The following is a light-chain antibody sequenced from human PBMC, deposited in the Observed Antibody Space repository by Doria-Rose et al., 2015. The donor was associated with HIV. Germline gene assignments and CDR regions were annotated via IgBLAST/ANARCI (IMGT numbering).Light chain of an antibody. CDR3: QQYGTSRGT. CDR2: DAS. J-gene: IGKJ5*01. V-gene: IGKV3-20*01. Sequence: TRSPGTLSLSPGERATLSCRASQRVKSSYLAWYQQKPGQAPRLLIYDASTRATGNPDRFSGSGSGTDFTLTISRLEPEDVAVYYCQQYGTSRGTFGQGTRLEIK. CDR1: QRVKSSY.